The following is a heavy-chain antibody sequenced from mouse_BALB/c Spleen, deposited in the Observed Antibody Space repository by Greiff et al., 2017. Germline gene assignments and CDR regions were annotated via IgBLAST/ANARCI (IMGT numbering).Heavy chain of an antibody. CDR1: GFAFSSYD. Sequence: EVKLVESGGGLVKPGGSLKLSCAASGFAFSSYDMSWVRQTPEKRLEWVAYISSGGGSTYYPDTVKGRFTISRDNAKNTLYLQMSGLKSEDTAMYYCARRLGGDYFDYWGQGTTLTVSS. CDR3: ARRLGGDYFDY. CDR2: ISSGGGST. V-gene: IGHV5-12-1*01. D-gene: IGHD4-1*01. J-gene: IGHJ2*01.